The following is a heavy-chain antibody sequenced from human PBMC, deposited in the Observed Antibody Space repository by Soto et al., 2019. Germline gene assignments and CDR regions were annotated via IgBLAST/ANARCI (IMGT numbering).Heavy chain of an antibody. Sequence: ASVKVSCKASGGTFSSYTISWVRQAPGQGLEWMGRIIPILGIANYAQKFQGSVTITADKSTSTAYMELSSLRSEDTAVYYCAGYCSSTSCRYFDYWGQGTLVTVSS. CDR3: AGYCSSTSCRYFDY. D-gene: IGHD2-2*01. CDR1: GGTFSSYT. CDR2: IIPILGIA. V-gene: IGHV1-69*02. J-gene: IGHJ4*02.